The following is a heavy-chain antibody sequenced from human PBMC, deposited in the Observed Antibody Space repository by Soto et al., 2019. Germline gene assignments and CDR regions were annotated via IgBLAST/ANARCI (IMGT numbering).Heavy chain of an antibody. J-gene: IGHJ4*02. D-gene: IGHD3-10*01. V-gene: IGHV3-66*01. Sequence: EVQLVESGGGLVQPGGSLRLSCAVSGLTVSSNYMSWVRQAPGKGLEWVSVIYSGGSTNNADSVNGRVNISRENSKNTLYLQMNSLRAEDTAVYYCARDFYYYGSGTMGGYFDYWGQGTLVTVSS. CDR2: IYSGGST. CDR1: GLTVSSNY. CDR3: ARDFYYYGSGTMGGYFDY.